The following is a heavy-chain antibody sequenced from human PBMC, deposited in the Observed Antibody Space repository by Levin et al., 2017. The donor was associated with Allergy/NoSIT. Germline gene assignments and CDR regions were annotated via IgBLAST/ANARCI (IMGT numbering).Heavy chain of an antibody. Sequence: AGGSLRLSCAASGFTFSSYVMHWVRQAPGKGLEWVAVIWYDGSNKYYADSVKGRFTISRDNSKNTLYLQMNSLRAEDTAAYYCARAYSSGSPFDSWGQGTLVTVSS. V-gene: IGHV3-33*01. CDR3: ARAYSSGSPFDS. J-gene: IGHJ4*02. CDR1: GFTFSSYV. CDR2: IWYDGSNK. D-gene: IGHD6-19*01.